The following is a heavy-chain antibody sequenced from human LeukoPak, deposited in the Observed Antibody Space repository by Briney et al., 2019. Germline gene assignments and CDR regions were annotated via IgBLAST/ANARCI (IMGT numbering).Heavy chain of an antibody. V-gene: IGHV1-18*04. CDR2: ISAYNGNT. Sequence: ASVKVSCKASGYTFTYRYLHWVRQAPGQALEWMGWISAYNGNTNCAQKLQGRVTMTTDTSTSTAYMELRSLRSDDTAVYYCARDQGVVIVPAAIKYWGQGTLVTVSS. CDR1: GYTFTYRY. J-gene: IGHJ4*02. D-gene: IGHD2-2*02. CDR3: ARDQGVVIVPAAIKY.